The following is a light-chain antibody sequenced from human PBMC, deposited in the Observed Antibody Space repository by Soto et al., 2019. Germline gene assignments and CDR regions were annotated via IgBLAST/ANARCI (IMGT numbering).Light chain of an antibody. J-gene: IGLJ1*01. CDR3: SSYTSSSTLLYV. CDR1: SSDVGGYNY. Sequence: QSALTQPASVSGSPGQSITISCTGTSSDVGGYNYVSWYQQHPGKAPKLMIYDVSNRPAGISNRFSGSKSGNTASLTISGLQAEEEADYYCSSYTSSSTLLYVVGTGTKLTVL. V-gene: IGLV2-14*01. CDR2: DVS.